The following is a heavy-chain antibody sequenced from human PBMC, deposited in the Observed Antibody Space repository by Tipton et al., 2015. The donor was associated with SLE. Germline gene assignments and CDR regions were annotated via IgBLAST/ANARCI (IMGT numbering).Heavy chain of an antibody. V-gene: IGHV3-9*01. J-gene: IGHJ4*02. CDR1: GLTFDDYA. Sequence: SLRLSCAASGLTFDDYAMHWVRQAPGKGLEWVSGISWNSGSIGYADSVKGRFTISRDNAKNSLYLQMNRLRAEDTALYYCAKGARDYSSSSLDYWVQGTLVTVSS. CDR2: ISWNSGSI. D-gene: IGHD6-6*01. CDR3: AKGARDYSSSSLDY.